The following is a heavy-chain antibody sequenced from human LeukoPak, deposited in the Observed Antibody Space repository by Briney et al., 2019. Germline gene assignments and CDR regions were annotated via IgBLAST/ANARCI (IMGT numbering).Heavy chain of an antibody. CDR3: ARARLRETTWVAFDI. CDR1: GGSISSYY. D-gene: IGHD4-17*01. J-gene: IGHJ3*02. Sequence: PSETLSLTCTVSGGSISSYYWSWIRQPPGKGLEWIGYIYYSGSTNYNPSLKSRVTISVDTSKNQFSLKLSSVTAADTAVYYCARARLRETTWVAFDIWGQGTMVTVSS. V-gene: IGHV4-59*01. CDR2: IYYSGST.